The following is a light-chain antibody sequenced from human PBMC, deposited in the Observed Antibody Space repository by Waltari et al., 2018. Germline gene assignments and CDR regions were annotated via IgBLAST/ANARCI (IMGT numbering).Light chain of an antibody. CDR1: SSDVGGYNK. V-gene: IGLV2-14*01. CDR3: GSYTSSTTPYV. CDR2: DVN. Sequence: QSALTQPASVPGSPGQSITISCTGTSSDVGGYNKVTWYQQHPGKAPKVMIYDVNNRPSGVSNRFSGSKSGNTASLTISGLQAEDEADYYCGSYTSSTTPYVFGTGTKVTVL. J-gene: IGLJ1*01.